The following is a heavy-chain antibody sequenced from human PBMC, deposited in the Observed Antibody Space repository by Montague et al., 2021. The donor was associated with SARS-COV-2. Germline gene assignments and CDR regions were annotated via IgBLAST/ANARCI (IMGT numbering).Heavy chain of an antibody. CDR2: INHRGST. CDR1: GGSFSDYY. CDR3: AGGHAAPGFGP. J-gene: IGHJ5*02. Sequence: SETLSLTCAVYGGSFSDYYWNWIRQPPGKGLQWIGDINHRGSTNYHPSLKSRVTISVDTSKNQFSLKLRSATAADTAVYYCAGGHAAPGFGPWGQGALVTVSS. D-gene: IGHD6-25*01. V-gene: IGHV4-34*01.